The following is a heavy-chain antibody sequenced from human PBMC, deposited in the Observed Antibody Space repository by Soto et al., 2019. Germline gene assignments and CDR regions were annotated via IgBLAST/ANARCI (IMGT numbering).Heavy chain of an antibody. CDR1: GDTFSSSA. CDR3: AVHGNHGSTYFNGMDV. CDR2: IIPIFGTA. J-gene: IGHJ6*01. D-gene: IGHD6-13*01. Sequence: QFQLVQSGAEVKKPGSSVKVSCKASGDTFSSSAISWVRQAPGQGHEWMGGIIPIFGTANYAQQFQGRVTITADQSTSSAYMELSSLRSADTAVYYCAVHGNHGSTYFNGMDVWGQGTTVTVSS. V-gene: IGHV1-69*12.